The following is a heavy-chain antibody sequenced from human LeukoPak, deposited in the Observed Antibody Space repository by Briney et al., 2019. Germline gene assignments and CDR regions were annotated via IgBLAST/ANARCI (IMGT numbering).Heavy chain of an antibody. V-gene: IGHV3-43*02. Sequence: GGSLRLSCAVSGFTFDDYAMHWLRQAPGEGLEWVSLISGDGGSTYYAHSVKGRFTISIDNSKNSLYLQMNSLRTEDTALYYCAKDIQPWTTVAPDYWGQGTLVTVSS. CDR3: AKDIQPWTTVAPDY. J-gene: IGHJ4*02. CDR1: GFTFDDYA. CDR2: ISGDGGST. D-gene: IGHD1-1*01.